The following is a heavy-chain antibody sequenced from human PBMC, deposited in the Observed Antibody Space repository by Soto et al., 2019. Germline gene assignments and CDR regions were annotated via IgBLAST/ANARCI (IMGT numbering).Heavy chain of an antibody. V-gene: IGHV4-4*02. CDR2: VYHTGST. J-gene: IGHJ4*02. CDR3: AKGRASDCPGCTQDY. D-gene: IGHD2-21*02. CDR1: GGSISTTNW. Sequence: QVQLQESGPGLVKPSGTLSLTCAVSGGSISTTNWWTWVRQPPGKGLEWIGEVYHTGSTNYNPSLKSRVTISVDKSKNQFSLKLSSVTAADTAVYYCAKGRASDCPGCTQDYWGQGTLVTVSS.